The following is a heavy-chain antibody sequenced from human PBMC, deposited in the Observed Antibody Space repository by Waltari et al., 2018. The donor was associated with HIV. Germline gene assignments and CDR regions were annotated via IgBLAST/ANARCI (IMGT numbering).Heavy chain of an antibody. V-gene: IGHV6-1*01. D-gene: IGHD2-21*01. J-gene: IGHJ6*02. CDR1: GDSISNNRAT. Sequence: QVQLQQSGPGLVKPSQTLSLTCAISGDSISNNRATWHWIRQSPSRGLEWLGRTHYRSKWNYDYAVSVKGRITIEADTSKNQFSLHLNSVTPEDTGVYYCASSPGDGYFYYGMDVWGQGTTVTVSS. CDR2: THYRSKWNY. CDR3: ASSPGDGYFYYGMDV.